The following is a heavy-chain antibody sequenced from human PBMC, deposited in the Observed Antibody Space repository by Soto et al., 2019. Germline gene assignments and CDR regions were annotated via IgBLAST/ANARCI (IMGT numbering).Heavy chain of an antibody. Sequence: SETLSLTCTVSGGSISSYYWSWIRQPPGKGLEWIGYIYYSGSTNYNPSLKSRVTISVDTSKNQFSLKLSSVTAADTTVYYCARADTGDYVWGSYRPLPYFDYWGQGTLVTVSS. CDR2: IYYSGST. D-gene: IGHD3-16*02. CDR3: ARADTGDYVWGSYRPLPYFDY. J-gene: IGHJ4*02. V-gene: IGHV4-59*01. CDR1: GGSISSYY.